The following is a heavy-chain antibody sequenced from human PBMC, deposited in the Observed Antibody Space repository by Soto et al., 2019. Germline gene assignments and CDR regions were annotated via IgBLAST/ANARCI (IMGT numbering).Heavy chain of an antibody. J-gene: IGHJ6*02. CDR2: IYYSGST. Sequence: SETLSLTCTVSGGSISSGTYYWSWIRQHPGKGLEWIGYIYYSGSTYYNPSLKSRVTMSVDTSKNQFSLKLSSVTAADTAVYYCARAFYGDYPDYYYGMDVWGQGTTVTFSS. D-gene: IGHD4-17*01. CDR3: ARAFYGDYPDYYYGMDV. V-gene: IGHV4-31*03. CDR1: GGSISSGTYY.